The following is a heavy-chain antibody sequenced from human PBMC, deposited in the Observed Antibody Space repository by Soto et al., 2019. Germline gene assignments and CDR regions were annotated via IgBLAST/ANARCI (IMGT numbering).Heavy chain of an antibody. Sequence: ASVKVSCKASGYTFTAQYLHWVRKAPGEGLEWMGWINPTTGATRYAQKFQGRVTMTRDASMSTAYLEVRSLRPDDTAVYYCAKGDSSWVSWFDPWGQGTLVTVSS. CDR1: GYTFTAQY. J-gene: IGHJ5*02. V-gene: IGHV1-2*02. CDR2: INPTTGAT. D-gene: IGHD6-19*01. CDR3: AKGDSSWVSWFDP.